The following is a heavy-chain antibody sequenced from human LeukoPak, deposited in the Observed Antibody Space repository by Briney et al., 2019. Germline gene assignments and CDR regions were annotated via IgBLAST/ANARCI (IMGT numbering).Heavy chain of an antibody. D-gene: IGHD1-26*01. V-gene: IGHV1-2*02. CDR2: INPNSGGT. J-gene: IGHJ4*02. CDR3: ARSLVGATPFDY. CDR1: GYTFTGYY. Sequence: ASVKVSCKASGYTFTGYYMHWVRQAPGQGLEWMGWINPNSGGTNYAQKFQGRVTMTRDTSISTAYMELSRLRSDDTAVYYCARSLVGATPFDYWGQGTLVTVSP.